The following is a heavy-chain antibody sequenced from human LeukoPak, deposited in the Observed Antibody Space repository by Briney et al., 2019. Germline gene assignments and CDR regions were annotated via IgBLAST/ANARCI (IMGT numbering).Heavy chain of an antibody. D-gene: IGHD6-6*01. Sequence: SETLSLTCTVSGGSISSYYWSWIRQPPGKGLEWIGYIYTSGSTNYNPSLKSRVTISVDTSKNQFSLKLSSVTAADTAVYYCARHGRASIAARPRSYYYYYYMDVWGKGTTVTVSS. J-gene: IGHJ6*03. V-gene: IGHV4-4*09. CDR2: IYTSGST. CDR1: GGSISSYY. CDR3: ARHGRASIAARPRSYYYYYYMDV.